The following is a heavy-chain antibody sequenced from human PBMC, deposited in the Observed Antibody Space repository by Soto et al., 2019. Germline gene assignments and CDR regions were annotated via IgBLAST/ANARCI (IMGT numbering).Heavy chain of an antibody. J-gene: IGHJ4*02. D-gene: IGHD5-18*01. CDR2: INYSWST. CDR1: HSSISRYD. V-gene: IGHV4-59*01. CDR3: SRVRRYNYGNGLFAY. Sequence: LTRTVHHSSISRYDSSWIRHPPGKGLEWIGYINYSWSTNYNPSLKSRVTISVDTSKNQFSLKLSSVTAADTAVYYCSRVRRYNYGNGLFAYWGQRTL.